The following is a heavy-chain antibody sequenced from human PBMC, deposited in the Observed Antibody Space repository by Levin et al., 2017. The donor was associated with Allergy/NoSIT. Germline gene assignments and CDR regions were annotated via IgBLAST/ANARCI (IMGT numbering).Heavy chain of an antibody. J-gene: IGHJ4*02. CDR3: ARDGTLLWFGEFHFDY. CDR1: GFTFSSYG. D-gene: IGHD3-10*01. Sequence: LSLTCAASGFTFSSYGMHWVRQAPGKGLEWVAVIRYDGSNKYYADSVKGRFTISRDNSKNTLYLQMNSLRAEDTAVYYCARDGTLLWFGEFHFDYWGQGTLVTVSS. V-gene: IGHV3-33*01. CDR2: IRYDGSNK.